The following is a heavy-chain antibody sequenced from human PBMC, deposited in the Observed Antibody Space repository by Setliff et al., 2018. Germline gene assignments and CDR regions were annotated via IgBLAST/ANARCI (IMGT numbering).Heavy chain of an antibody. Sequence: ASVKVSCKASGYTFTGYYIHWVRQAPGQGFEWMGWINPNSGDTNYAQKFQGRVTMTRDTSISTAYMELRSLRSDDTAVYYCARRIGGSYVDYWGQGTLVTVSS. D-gene: IGHD1-26*01. J-gene: IGHJ4*02. CDR2: INPNSGDT. CDR3: ARRIGGSYVDY. CDR1: GYTFTGYY. V-gene: IGHV1-2*02.